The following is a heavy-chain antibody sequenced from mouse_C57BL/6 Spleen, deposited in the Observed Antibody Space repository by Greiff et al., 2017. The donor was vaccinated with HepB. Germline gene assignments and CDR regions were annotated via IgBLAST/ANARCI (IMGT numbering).Heavy chain of an antibody. V-gene: IGHV5-17*01. Sequence: EVQGVESGGGLVKPGGSLKLSCAASGFTFSDYGMHWVRQAPEKGLEWVAYISSGSSTIYYADTVKGRFTISRDNATNTLFLQMTSLRSEDTAMYYCANYGNYEDYYAMDYWGQGTSVTVSS. D-gene: IGHD2-1*01. CDR3: ANYGNYEDYYAMDY. J-gene: IGHJ4*01. CDR1: GFTFSDYG. CDR2: ISSGSSTI.